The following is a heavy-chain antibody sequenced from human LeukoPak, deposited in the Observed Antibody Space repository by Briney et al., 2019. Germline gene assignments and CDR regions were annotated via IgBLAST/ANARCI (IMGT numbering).Heavy chain of an antibody. Sequence: SETLSLTCTVSGGSISSYYWSWIRQPPGKGLEWIGYIYYSGSTNYNPSLKSRVTISVDTSKNQFFLKLSSVTAADTAVYYCARWYYYDSTYAFDIWGQGTMVTVSS. V-gene: IGHV4-59*01. D-gene: IGHD3-22*01. CDR1: GGSISSYY. CDR2: IYYSGST. CDR3: ARWYYYDSTYAFDI. J-gene: IGHJ3*02.